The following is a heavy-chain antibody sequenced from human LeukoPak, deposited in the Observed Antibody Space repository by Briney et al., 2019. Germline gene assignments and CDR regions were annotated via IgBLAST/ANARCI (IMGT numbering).Heavy chain of an antibody. CDR1: GFTFSNYG. J-gene: IGHJ6*03. V-gene: IGHV3-21*01. CDR2: ISTSSSYI. CDR3: ARVRGGYASYYYYMDV. D-gene: IGHD1-26*01. Sequence: GGTLRLSCAASGFTFSNYGMNWVRQAPGKGLEWVSSISTSSSYIYYADSVKGRFTISRDNAKNSLYLQMNSLRAEDTAVYYCARVRGGYASYYYYMDVWGKGTTVTISS.